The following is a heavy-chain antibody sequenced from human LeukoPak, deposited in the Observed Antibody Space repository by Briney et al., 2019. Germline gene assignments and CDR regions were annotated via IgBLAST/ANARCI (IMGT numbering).Heavy chain of an antibody. J-gene: IGHJ4*02. CDR2: IKQDGSEK. D-gene: IGHD4-23*01. Sequence: PGGSLRLSCAASGFTFSSYWMSWVRQAPGKGLEWVANIKQDGSEKYYVDSVKGRFTISRDNAKNSLYLQMNSLRAEDTAVYYCARARSWSTVDYYFDYWGQGTLVTVSS. CDR1: GFTFSSYW. CDR3: ARARSWSTVDYYFDY. V-gene: IGHV3-7*03.